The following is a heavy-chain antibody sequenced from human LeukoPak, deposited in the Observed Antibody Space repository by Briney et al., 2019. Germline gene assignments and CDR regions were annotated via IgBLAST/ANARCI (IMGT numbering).Heavy chain of an antibody. D-gene: IGHD3-16*01. CDR2: LFYSGRP. Sequence: SETLSLTCSVSRGSMTNYYWTWIRQPPGRGLEWIGSLFYSGRPNANPSLQSRLTMSVDTSKNQFSLRLTSVTAADTALYFCARGGPRWLDPWGQGALVIVSS. V-gene: IGHV4-59*01. CDR1: RGSMTNYY. J-gene: IGHJ5*02. CDR3: ARGGPRWLDP.